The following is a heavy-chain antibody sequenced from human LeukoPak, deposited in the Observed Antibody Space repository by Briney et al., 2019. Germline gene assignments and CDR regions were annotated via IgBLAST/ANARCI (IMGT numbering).Heavy chain of an antibody. CDR1: GGSFNDYY. D-gene: IGHD3-22*01. CDR3: ARGYYETDGYYSQYFDY. CDR2: GNHSGSA. V-gene: IGHV4-34*01. Sequence: SETLSLTCALYGGSFNDYYCSWIRQPPRKGLDWIGEGNHSGSANDNPSLKSRVTIAVATSKSEFSLKLSSVTAADTAVYYCARGYYETDGYYSQYFDYWGQGTLVTVSS. J-gene: IGHJ4*02.